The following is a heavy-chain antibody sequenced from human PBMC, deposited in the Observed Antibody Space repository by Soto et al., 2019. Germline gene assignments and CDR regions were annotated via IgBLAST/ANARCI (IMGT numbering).Heavy chain of an antibody. CDR2: INHSGST. Sequence: KPSETLSLTCAVYGGSFSCYYWSWIRQPPGKGLEWIGEINHSGSTNYNPSLKSRVTISVDTSKNQFSLKLSSVTAADTAVYYCARRGRRSVAKPGGALGYFDYWGQGTLVTVSS. CDR1: GGSFSCYY. J-gene: IGHJ4*02. D-gene: IGHD3-10*01. CDR3: ARRGRRSVAKPGGALGYFDY. V-gene: IGHV4-34*01.